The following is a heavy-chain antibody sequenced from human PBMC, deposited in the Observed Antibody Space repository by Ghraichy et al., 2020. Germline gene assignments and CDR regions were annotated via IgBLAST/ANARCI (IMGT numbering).Heavy chain of an antibody. V-gene: IGHV3-21*01. CDR1: RFTFSSYS. CDR3: ASGVGATGSDAFDI. J-gene: IGHJ3*02. Sequence: GESLNISCAASRFTFSSYSMNWVRQAPGKGLEWVSSISSSSSYIYYADSVKGRFTISRDNAKNSLYLQMNSLRAEDTAVYYCASGVGATGSDAFDIWGQGTMVTVSS. CDR2: ISSSSSYI. D-gene: IGHD1-26*01.